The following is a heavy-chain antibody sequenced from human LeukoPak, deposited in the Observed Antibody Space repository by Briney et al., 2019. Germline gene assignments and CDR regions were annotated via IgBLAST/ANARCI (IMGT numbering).Heavy chain of an antibody. Sequence: GGSLRLSCAASGFTFSDYYMSWIRQAPGKGLEWASYISSSGSTIYYADSVKGRFTISRDNAKNSLYLQMNSLRAEDTAVYYCARVQGGVLGIRYYYYGMDVWGQGTTVTVSS. J-gene: IGHJ6*02. CDR1: GFTFSDYY. CDR2: ISSSGSTI. V-gene: IGHV3-11*01. D-gene: IGHD3-16*01. CDR3: ARVQGGVLGIRYYYYGMDV.